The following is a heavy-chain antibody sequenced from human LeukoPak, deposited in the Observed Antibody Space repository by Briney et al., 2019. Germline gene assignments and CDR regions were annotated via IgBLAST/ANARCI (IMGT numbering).Heavy chain of an antibody. V-gene: IGHV3-21*01. CDR3: ARRGLWFGELLASYDY. CDR2: ISSSSSYI. Sequence: GGSLRLSCVVSGFTFNRCWMNWVRQAPGKGLEWVSSISSSSSYIYYADSVKGRFTISRDNAKNSLYLQMNSLRAEDTAVYYCARRGLWFGELLASYDYWGQGTLVTVSS. D-gene: IGHD3-10*01. CDR1: GFTFNRCW. J-gene: IGHJ4*02.